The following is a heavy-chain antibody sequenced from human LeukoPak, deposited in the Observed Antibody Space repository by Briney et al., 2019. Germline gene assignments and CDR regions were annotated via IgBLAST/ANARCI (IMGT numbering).Heavy chain of an antibody. CDR2: IYYSGST. V-gene: IGHV4-59*01. Sequence: SETLSLTCTVSGGSISSYYWSWVRQPPGKGLEWIGCIYYSGSTNYNPSLKSRVTMSVDTSKNQFSLKLSSVTAADTAVYYCVRGGIVGTTARIPLFDYWGQGTLVTVSS. D-gene: IGHD1-26*01. J-gene: IGHJ4*02. CDR3: VRGGIVGTTARIPLFDY. CDR1: GGSISSYY.